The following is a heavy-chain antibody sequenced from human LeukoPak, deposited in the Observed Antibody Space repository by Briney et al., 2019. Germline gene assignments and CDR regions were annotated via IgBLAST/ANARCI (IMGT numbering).Heavy chain of an antibody. V-gene: IGHV1-69*06. D-gene: IGHD3-16*02. CDR3: ASGYYDYVWGSYRLYY. CDR1: GGTLSSYA. J-gene: IGHJ4*02. Sequence: GASVKVSCKASGGTLSSYAISWVRQAPGQGLEWMGGIIPIFGTANYAQKFQGRVTITADKSTSTAYMELSSLRSEDTAVYYCASGYYDYVWGSYRLYYWGQGTLVTVSS. CDR2: IIPIFGTA.